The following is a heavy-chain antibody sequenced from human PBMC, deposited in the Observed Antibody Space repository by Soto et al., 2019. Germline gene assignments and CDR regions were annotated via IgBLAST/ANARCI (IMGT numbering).Heavy chain of an antibody. CDR3: ARGPDDSDVPRWDY. D-gene: IGHD4-17*01. CDR1: GYTFNRIY. J-gene: IGHJ4*02. CDR2: INTRGGTT. V-gene: IGHV1-46*02. Sequence: QVQLVQSGAEVKKPGASVRLSCKASGYTFNRIYLHWVRQAPGQGLEWMGIINTRGGTTAYAQNFRDRLTVTRDTSTSTLYMELTDLRSEDTAVYYCARGPDDSDVPRWDYWGQGTRVTVSS.